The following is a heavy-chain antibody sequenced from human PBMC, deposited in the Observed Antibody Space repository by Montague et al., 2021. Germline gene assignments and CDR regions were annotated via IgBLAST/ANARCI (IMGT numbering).Heavy chain of an antibody. CDR1: GFTFSSYN. Sequence: SLRLSCAASGFTFSSYNMNWVRQAPGKGLEWVSSMSSGSNYIYYADSLMGRFTISRDNAKNSLYLQMNSLRAEDTAVYYCAREVKMGEGCKYGQAPYYYYGMDVWGQGTTVTVSS. V-gene: IGHV3-21*01. J-gene: IGHJ6*02. CDR3: AREVKMGEGCKYGQAPYYYYGMDV. D-gene: IGHD3-10*01. CDR2: MSSGSNYI.